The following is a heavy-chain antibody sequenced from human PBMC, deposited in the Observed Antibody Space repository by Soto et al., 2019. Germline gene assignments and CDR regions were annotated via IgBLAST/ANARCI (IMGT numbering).Heavy chain of an antibody. CDR2: ISAYNGNT. V-gene: IGHV1-18*01. Sequence: QVQLVQSGAEVKKPGASVKVSCKASGYTFTSYGISWVRQAPGQGLEWMGWISAYNGNTNYAQKLQGRITMTTDTSTSTAYMELRSLRSDDTAVYYCAREAPPDCSSTCCYAGDWFDPWGQGTLVTVSS. CDR3: AREAPPDCSSTCCYAGDWFDP. D-gene: IGHD2-2*01. J-gene: IGHJ5*02. CDR1: GYTFTSYG.